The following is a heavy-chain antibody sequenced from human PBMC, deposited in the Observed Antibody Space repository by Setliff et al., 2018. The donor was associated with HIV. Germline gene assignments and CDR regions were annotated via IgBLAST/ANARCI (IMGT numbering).Heavy chain of an antibody. Sequence: SETLSLTCTVSGGSISTSSYYWGWIRQPPGKGLEWIGSIYSSGNTYYSPSLKNRVSMSVDMSKNQFSLKLNSVTAADTATYYCARLGYYNFWSGYWTDYWGHGTLVTVS. J-gene: IGHJ4*01. CDR1: GGSISTSSYY. CDR3: ARLGYYNFWSGYWTDY. V-gene: IGHV4-39*01. D-gene: IGHD3-3*01. CDR2: IYSSGNT.